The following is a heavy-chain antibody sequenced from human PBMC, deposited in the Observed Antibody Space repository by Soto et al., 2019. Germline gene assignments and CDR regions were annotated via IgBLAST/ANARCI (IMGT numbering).Heavy chain of an antibody. CDR1: GYSFTTYW. V-gene: IGHV5-10-1*01. J-gene: IGHJ4*02. Sequence: EVQLVQSGAEVKKPGESLRISCNGSGYSFTTYWISWVRQMPGKGLEWMGRIDPSDSYTNYSPSFQGHVTISADKSIYTAYLQWSSLKASDTAMYYCARHYYDSSGYPLLGYWGQGTLVTVSS. CDR2: IDPSDSYT. D-gene: IGHD3-22*01. CDR3: ARHYYDSSGYPLLGY.